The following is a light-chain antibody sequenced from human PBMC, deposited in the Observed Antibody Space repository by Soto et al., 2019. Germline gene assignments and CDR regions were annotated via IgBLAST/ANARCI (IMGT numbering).Light chain of an antibody. Sequence: QSALAQPAFVSGSPGQSIAVSCTGTSSDVGGYNYVSWYQQHPGKAPKLIIYEVSNRPSGGSNRFSGSKSGNTASLTISGLQAEDEADYYCSSYTSSRIYVFGTGTKVTVL. V-gene: IGLV2-14*01. J-gene: IGLJ1*01. CDR2: EVS. CDR1: SSDVGGYNY. CDR3: SSYTSSRIYV.